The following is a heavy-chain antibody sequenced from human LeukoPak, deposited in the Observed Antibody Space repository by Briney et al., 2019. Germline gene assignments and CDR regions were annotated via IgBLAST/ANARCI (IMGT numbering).Heavy chain of an antibody. CDR3: VRDRGRGSDFDY. D-gene: IGHD1-26*01. J-gene: IGHJ4*02. Sequence: PGGSLRLSCATSGFTLDTYWMAWVRQAPRKGLEWVANIKPDGGEQYCLDSVKGRFTVSRDNAKNSLYLQMNSLRADDTAIYYCVRDRGRGSDFDYWGQGSLVTVSS. CDR2: IKPDGGEQ. CDR1: GFTLDTYW. V-gene: IGHV3-7*01.